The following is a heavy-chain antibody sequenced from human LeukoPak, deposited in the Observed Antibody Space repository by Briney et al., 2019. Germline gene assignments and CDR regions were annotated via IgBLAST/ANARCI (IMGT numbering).Heavy chain of an antibody. D-gene: IGHD1-14*01. Sequence: GASVKVSCKASGYTFTGYYIHWVGQAPGQGLEWLGWINPNSGGTNYAQKFQGRVTMTRDTSITTAYMDLTRLRSDDTAVYYCAKDLIPDDYYYMDVWGKGTTVIVSS. J-gene: IGHJ6*03. V-gene: IGHV1-2*02. CDR1: GYTFTGYY. CDR2: INPNSGGT. CDR3: AKDLIPDDYYYMDV.